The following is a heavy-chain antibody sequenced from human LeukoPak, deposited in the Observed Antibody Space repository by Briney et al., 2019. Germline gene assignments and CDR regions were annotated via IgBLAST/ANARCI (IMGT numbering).Heavy chain of an antibody. D-gene: IGHD3-3*01. CDR2: INPNSGGT. Sequence: ASVKVSCKASGYTFTGYYMHWVRQAPGQGLEWMGWINPNSGGTNYAQKFQGRVTMTRDTSISTAYMELSRLRSDDTAVYYCARAPGQTYSDFWSGYYTGMGWFDPWGQGTLVTVSS. J-gene: IGHJ5*02. CDR3: ARAPGQTYSDFWSGYYTGMGWFDP. CDR1: GYTFTGYY. V-gene: IGHV1-2*02.